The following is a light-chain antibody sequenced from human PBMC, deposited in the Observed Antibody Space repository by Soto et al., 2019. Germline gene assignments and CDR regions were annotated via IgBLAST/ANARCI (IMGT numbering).Light chain of an antibody. J-gene: IGLJ1*01. Sequence: SALTQPASVSGYPGQSITISCTGTSSDVGSYNLVSWYQQHPGKAPKLMIYEGSKRPSGVSNRFSGSKSGNTASLTISGLQAEDEADYYCCSYAGSSTPYVFGTGTKVTVL. V-gene: IGLV2-23*01. CDR1: SSDVGSYNL. CDR3: CSYAGSSTPYV. CDR2: EGS.